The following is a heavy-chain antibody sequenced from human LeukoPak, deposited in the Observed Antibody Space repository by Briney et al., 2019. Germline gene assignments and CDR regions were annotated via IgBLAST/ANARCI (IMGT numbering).Heavy chain of an antibody. V-gene: IGHV3-49*03. CDR1: GFSLTNYA. D-gene: IGHD6-19*01. CDR3: SSDYSSGWYCFDY. Sequence: GRSLRLSCTASGFSLTNYAVSWFRQAPGKGLEWVGYIRSKASGGTTEHAASVKGRFSISRDDSKSIAYLQMNSLKTEDTAVYYCSSDYSSGWYCFDYWGQGTLVTVSS. J-gene: IGHJ4*02. CDR2: IRSKASGGTT.